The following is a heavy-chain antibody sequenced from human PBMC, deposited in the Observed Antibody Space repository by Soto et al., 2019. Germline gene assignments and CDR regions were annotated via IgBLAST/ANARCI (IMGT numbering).Heavy chain of an antibody. J-gene: IGHJ4*02. V-gene: IGHV3-23*01. Sequence: EVQLLESGGGLVQPGVSLRLSCEASGFTFADFAMTWVRQAPGKGLEWISTIGASGVSTYYADSVKGRFTISRENSKKTLYLQMKSLRADYTAVYYCASLDIFYQSAEMSDYWGQGTLVTVSS. CDR2: IGASGVST. CDR3: ASLDIFYQSAEMSDY. CDR1: GFTFADFA. D-gene: IGHD2-15*01.